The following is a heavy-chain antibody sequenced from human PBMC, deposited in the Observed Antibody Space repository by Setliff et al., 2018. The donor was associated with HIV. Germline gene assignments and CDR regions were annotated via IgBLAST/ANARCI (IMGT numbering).Heavy chain of an antibody. CDR2: FNPSGGST. Sequence: ASVKVSCKASGYTFTNYCIHWVRQAPGQGLEWLGMFNPSGGSTAYAQKFQGRVTMTRDTSTTTVYMDLSGLRSDDTAVYYCARDRTAGYNYEYGYWGQGTLVTVSS. CDR1: GYTFTNYC. V-gene: IGHV1-46*01. D-gene: IGHD1-1*01. J-gene: IGHJ4*02. CDR3: ARDRTAGYNYEYGY.